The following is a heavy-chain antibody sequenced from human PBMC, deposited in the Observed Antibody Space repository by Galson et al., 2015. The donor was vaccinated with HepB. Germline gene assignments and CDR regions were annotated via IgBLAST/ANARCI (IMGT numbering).Heavy chain of an antibody. D-gene: IGHD2-21*01. J-gene: IGHJ4*02. CDR3: ARSPTNILWWWYYFDY. Sequence: SVTVSCKASGYTFTSYGISWVRQAPGQGLEWMGWISAYNSNTNYAQKLQGRVTMTTDTSTSTAYMELRSLRSDDTAVYYCARSPTNILWWWYYFDYWGQGTLVTVSS. CDR1: GYTFTSYG. CDR2: ISAYNSNT. V-gene: IGHV1-18*04.